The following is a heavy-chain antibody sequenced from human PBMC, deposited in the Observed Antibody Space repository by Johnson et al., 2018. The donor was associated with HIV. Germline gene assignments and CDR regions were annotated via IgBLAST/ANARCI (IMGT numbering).Heavy chain of an antibody. Sequence: QVQLVESGGGVVQPGRSLRLSCAASGFTFRSYAMHWVRQAPGRGLEWVAVISYDGSNINYADSVKGRFTISRDNSKNTLYLQMNSLRAEDTAVYFCARNRITMVQMTSHDVFDIWGQGTMVTVSS. V-gene: IGHV3-30*04. CDR2: ISYDGSNI. CDR3: ARNRITMVQMTSHDVFDI. D-gene: IGHD3-10*01. CDR1: GFTFRSYA. J-gene: IGHJ3*02.